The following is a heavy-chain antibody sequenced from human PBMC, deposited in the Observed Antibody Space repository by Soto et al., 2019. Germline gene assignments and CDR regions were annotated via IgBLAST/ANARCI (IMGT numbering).Heavy chain of an antibody. D-gene: IGHD3-10*01. CDR1: GFTFSSYG. CDR2: IWYDGSNK. J-gene: IGHJ6*02. V-gene: IGHV3-33*01. CDR3: ARVSRARGVTYYYYYYGMDV. Sequence: QVQLVESGGGVVQPGRSLRLSCAASGFTFSSYGMHWVRQAPGKGLEWVAVIWYDGSNKYYADSVKGRFTISRDNSKNTLYLQMNSLRAEDTAVYYCARVSRARGVTYYYYYYGMDVWGQGTTVTVSS.